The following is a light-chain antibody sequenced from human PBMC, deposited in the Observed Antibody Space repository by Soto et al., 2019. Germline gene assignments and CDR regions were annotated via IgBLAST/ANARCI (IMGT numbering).Light chain of an antibody. Sequence: QSALTQPPSASGSPGQSVTISCTGTSSDVGGYNYVSWYQQHPGKVPKLMVYEVNKRPSGVPDRFSGSKSGNTASLTVSGLQAEGGADYYCTSYAGGNNVFGTGTKVTVL. CDR3: TSYAGGNNV. CDR2: EVN. J-gene: IGLJ1*01. V-gene: IGLV2-8*01. CDR1: SSDVGGYNY.